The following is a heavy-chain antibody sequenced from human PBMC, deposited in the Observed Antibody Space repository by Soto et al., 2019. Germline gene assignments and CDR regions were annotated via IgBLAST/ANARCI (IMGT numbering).Heavy chain of an antibody. CDR2: ISSSGSTI. CDR1: GFTFSDYY. Sequence: GGSLRLSCAASGFTFSDYYMSWIRQAPGKGLEWVSYISSSGSTIYYADSVKGRFTISRDNAKNSLYLQMNSLRAEDTAVYYCASPLTYYYDSSAPPWGQGTLVTVSS. D-gene: IGHD3-22*01. J-gene: IGHJ5*02. V-gene: IGHV3-11*01. CDR3: ASPLTYYYDSSAPP.